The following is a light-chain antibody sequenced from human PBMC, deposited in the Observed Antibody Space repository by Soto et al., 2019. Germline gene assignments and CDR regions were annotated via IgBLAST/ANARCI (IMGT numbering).Light chain of an antibody. CDR2: DAP. V-gene: IGKV3-11*01. CDR1: QSVGTY. Sequence: EIVLTQSPATLSLSPGERATLSCRASQSVGTYLVWYQQKPGQAPRLLIYDAPKRATGIPERFSGSGSGTDFTLTISSLEPEDVAVYYCQKRSDWPRAFGGGTKVE. CDR3: QKRSDWPRA. J-gene: IGKJ4*01.